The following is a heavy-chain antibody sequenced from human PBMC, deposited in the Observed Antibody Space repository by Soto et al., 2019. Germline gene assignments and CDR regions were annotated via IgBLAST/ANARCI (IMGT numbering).Heavy chain of an antibody. V-gene: IGHV3-74*01. CDR2: INTDGSTI. D-gene: IGHD3-10*01. Sequence: EVQLVESGGGLVQPGGSLRLSCAASGFTFSSYWMHWVRQAPGKGLVWVSRINTDGSTISCTDSVRGRFTISRDNAKITLYLQMNSLRAEDTAVYYCGRVGVGRWYFELWGRGTLVTASS. CDR1: GFTFSSYW. J-gene: IGHJ2*01. CDR3: GRVGVGRWYFEL.